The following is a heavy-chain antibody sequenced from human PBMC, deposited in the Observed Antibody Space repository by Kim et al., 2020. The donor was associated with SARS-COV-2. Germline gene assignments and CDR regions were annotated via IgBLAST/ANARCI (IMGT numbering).Heavy chain of an antibody. V-gene: IGHV1-69*13. CDR2: IIPIFGTA. CDR3: ARPAVAGAWFDP. Sequence: SVKVSCKASGGTFSSYAISWVRQAPGQGLEWMGGIIPIFGTANYAQKFQGRVTITADESTSPAYMELSSLRSEDTAVYYCARPAVAGAWFDPWGQGTLVTVSS. CDR1: GGTFSSYA. J-gene: IGHJ5*02. D-gene: IGHD6-19*01.